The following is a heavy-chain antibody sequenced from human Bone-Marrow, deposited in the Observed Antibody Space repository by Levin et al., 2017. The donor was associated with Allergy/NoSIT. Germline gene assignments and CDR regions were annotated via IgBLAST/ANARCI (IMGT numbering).Heavy chain of an antibody. Sequence: GGSLRLSCAAYGFSFGDYAMHWVRQAPGKGLEWVSGIGWNSGTLGYADSVKGRFTISRDNAKNSLYLQMNSLRAEDTALYYCAKGGGITLMGVIGANLEAFDMWGQGTMVTVSS. CDR3: AKGGGITLMGVIGANLEAFDM. CDR2: IGWNSGTL. D-gene: IGHD3-22*01. V-gene: IGHV3-9*01. J-gene: IGHJ3*02. CDR1: GFSFGDYA.